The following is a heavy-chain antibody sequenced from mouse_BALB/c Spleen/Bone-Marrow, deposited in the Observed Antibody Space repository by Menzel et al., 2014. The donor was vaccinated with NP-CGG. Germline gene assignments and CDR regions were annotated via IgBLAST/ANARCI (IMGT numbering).Heavy chain of an antibody. J-gene: IGHJ3*01. CDR2: TSNGGGTT. Sequence: EVKVVESGGGLVQPGGSLKLSCAASGFTFSNYTMSWIRQTPEKRLEWVAYTSNGGGTTYYPDTVKGRFTISRDNAKNTLYLQMSSLKSEDTAMYYCARRYDYGYGPFAYWGQGTLVTVSA. D-gene: IGHD1-2*01. CDR3: ARRYDYGYGPFAY. CDR1: GFTFSNYT. V-gene: IGHV5-12-2*01.